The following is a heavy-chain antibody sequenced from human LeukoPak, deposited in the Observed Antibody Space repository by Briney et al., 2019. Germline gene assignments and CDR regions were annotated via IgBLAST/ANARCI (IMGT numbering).Heavy chain of an antibody. D-gene: IGHD3-10*01. CDR2: ISGSGGST. V-gene: IGHV3-23*01. CDR3: ARSVGSGSYYYYYYYMDV. J-gene: IGHJ6*03. CDR1: GFTFSSYG. Sequence: GGSLRLSCTASGFTFSSYGMSWVRQAPGQGLEWVSAISGSGGSTYYADSVKGRFTISRDNSKNTLYLHMNSLRAEDTAGYYCARSVGSGSYYYYYYYMDVWGKGTTVRLS.